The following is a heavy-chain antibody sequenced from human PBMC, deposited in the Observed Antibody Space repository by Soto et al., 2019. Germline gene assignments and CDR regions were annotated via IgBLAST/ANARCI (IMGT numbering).Heavy chain of an antibody. D-gene: IGHD6-13*01. CDR1: GFTFSTYA. Sequence: GGSLRLSCAASGFTFSTYAMSWVRQAPGKGLEWVAGIGSSAVNTYYADSVRGRFTISRDNAKNTLFLQMNSLRDEDTAVYYCASGYSSTWYNAFDIWGQGTMVTVSS. CDR2: IGSSAVNT. CDR3: ASGYSSTWYNAFDI. V-gene: IGHV3-23*01. J-gene: IGHJ3*02.